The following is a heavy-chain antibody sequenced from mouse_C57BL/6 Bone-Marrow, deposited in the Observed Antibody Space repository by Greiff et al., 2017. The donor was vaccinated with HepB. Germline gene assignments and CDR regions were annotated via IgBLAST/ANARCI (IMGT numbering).Heavy chain of an antibody. CDR2: IGPGSGST. CDR1: GYTFTDYY. J-gene: IGHJ1*03. D-gene: IGHD1-1*01. Sequence: VQLQQSGAELVKPGASVKISCKASGYTFTDYYINWVKQRPGQGLEWIGKIGPGSGSTYYNEKFKGKATLTADKSSSTAYMQLSSLTSEDSAVYFCARGGLAVYYYGSSYVRWYFDVWGTGTTVTVSS. V-gene: IGHV1-77*01. CDR3: ARGGLAVYYYGSSYVRWYFDV.